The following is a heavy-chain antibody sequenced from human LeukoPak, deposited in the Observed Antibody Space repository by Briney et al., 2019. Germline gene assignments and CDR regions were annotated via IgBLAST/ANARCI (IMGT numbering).Heavy chain of an antibody. V-gene: IGHV1-18*01. CDR3: ARTNTMVRGVIYYYYGLDV. Sequence: GASVKVSCKASGYTFTSCGISWVRQAPGQGLEWMGWISGAYNGNTDYAQKLQGRVSMTTDTSTSTAYMELRSLRSDDTAVYYCARTNTMVRGVIYYYYGLDVWGKGTTVTVSS. CDR1: GYTFTSCG. J-gene: IGHJ6*04. D-gene: IGHD3-10*01. CDR2: ISGAYNGNT.